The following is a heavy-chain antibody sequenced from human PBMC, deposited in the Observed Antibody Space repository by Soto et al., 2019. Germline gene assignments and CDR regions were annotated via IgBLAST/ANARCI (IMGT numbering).Heavy chain of an antibody. CDR3: AMVDVYVTPSPQDV. CDR2: INTYNGNT. Sequence: QVQLVQSGAEVKNPGASVKVSCKASGYTFTRYGIGWARQAPGQGLEWMGWINTYNGNTNYAQNVQGRVTLTTDTSTSTAYMEQRTLRSNDTAIYYCAMVDVYVTPSPQDVWGPGTTVIVSS. D-gene: IGHD3-16*01. V-gene: IGHV1-18*01. CDR1: GYTFTRYG. J-gene: IGHJ6*02.